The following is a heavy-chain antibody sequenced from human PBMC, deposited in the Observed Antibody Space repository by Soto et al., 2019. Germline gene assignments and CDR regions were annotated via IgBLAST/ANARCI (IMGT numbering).Heavy chain of an antibody. V-gene: IGHV3-33*01. Sequence: GGSLRLSCAASGFTFSSYGMHWVRQAPGKGLEWVAVIWYDVSNKYYADSVKGRFTISGDNSKNTLYLQMNSLRAEDTAVYYCARTDLDYGPSYYYYGMDVWGQGTTVTVSS. D-gene: IGHD3-10*01. CDR3: ARTDLDYGPSYYYYGMDV. CDR2: IWYDVSNK. J-gene: IGHJ6*02. CDR1: GFTFSSYG.